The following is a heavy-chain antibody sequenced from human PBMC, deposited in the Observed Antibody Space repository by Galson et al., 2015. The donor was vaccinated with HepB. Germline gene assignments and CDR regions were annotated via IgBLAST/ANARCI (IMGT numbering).Heavy chain of an antibody. D-gene: IGHD5-12*01. Sequence: SLRLSCAASGFPITNNYMSWVRQAPGKGLEWVSVIYGGGSTYYANSVKGRLTISRDNSENTLYLQMNSLRAEDTAVYFCASDYIRRRIGGGYDSRGFDHWGQGTLVTVSS. CDR3: ASDYIRRRIGGGYDSRGFDH. CDR1: GFPITNNY. V-gene: IGHV3-53*01. J-gene: IGHJ4*02. CDR2: IYGGGST.